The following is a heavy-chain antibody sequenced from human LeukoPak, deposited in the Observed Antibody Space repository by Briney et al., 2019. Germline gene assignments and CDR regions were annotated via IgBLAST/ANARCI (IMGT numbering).Heavy chain of an antibody. CDR3: ARPWSGSNNWFDP. Sequence: SETLSLTCTVSGGSISSNSYYWGWIRQPPGKGLEWIGSIYYSGSTYYNPSLKSRVTISVDTSKNQFSLKLSSVTAADTAVYYCARPWSGSNNWFDPWGQGTLVTASS. CDR2: IYYSGST. D-gene: IGHD3-3*01. CDR1: GGSISSNSYY. J-gene: IGHJ5*02. V-gene: IGHV4-39*01.